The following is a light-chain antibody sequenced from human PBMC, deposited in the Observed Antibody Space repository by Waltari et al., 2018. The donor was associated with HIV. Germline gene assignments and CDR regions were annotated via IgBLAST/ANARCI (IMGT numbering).Light chain of an antibody. CDR1: DSNIWRNY. Sequence: QSVLTQPPSVSAAPGQTVTISCSGSDSNIWRNYVSWYQQLPGAAPKLLIYDNKRRPSGFPYRFSGSKSVTSATLGITGLQTGDEADYYCGTWDSSLGGWVFGGGTKLAVL. CDR3: GTWDSSLGGWV. V-gene: IGLV1-51*01. J-gene: IGLJ3*02. CDR2: DNK.